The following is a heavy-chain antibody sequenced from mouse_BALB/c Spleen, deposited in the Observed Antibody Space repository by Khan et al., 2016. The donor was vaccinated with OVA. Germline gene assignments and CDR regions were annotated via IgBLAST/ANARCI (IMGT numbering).Heavy chain of an antibody. CDR3: TRPSTTQYDYGMDY. Sequence: EVELVESGGGLVQPGGSLKLSCAASGFTFSSYTMSWVRQTPDKRLEWVAFISHGGSRVYYPDTVKGRFTSSRDNAKNTLYLQMSSLKSEDTAMYYCTRPSTTQYDYGMDYWGQGTSVIVSS. V-gene: IGHV5-12-2*01. CDR1: GFTFSSYT. D-gene: IGHD1-1*01. J-gene: IGHJ4*01. CDR2: ISHGGSRV.